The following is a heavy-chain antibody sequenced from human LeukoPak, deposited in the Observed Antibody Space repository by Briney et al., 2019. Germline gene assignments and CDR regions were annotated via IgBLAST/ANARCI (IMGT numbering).Heavy chain of an antibody. V-gene: IGHV3-64*01. J-gene: IGHJ4*02. CDR2: MSSDGGTT. D-gene: IGHD2/OR15-2a*01. CDR3: ARGGSLSAYDS. CDR1: GFTLNNFA. Sequence: PGGSLRLSCATSGFTLNNFAMHWLRQAPGKGLEYVSAMSSDGGTTYYANSVKGRFTMSRDKSKNAVYLQMGSLRPDDMAVYYCARGGSLSAYDSWGQGTLVTVSS.